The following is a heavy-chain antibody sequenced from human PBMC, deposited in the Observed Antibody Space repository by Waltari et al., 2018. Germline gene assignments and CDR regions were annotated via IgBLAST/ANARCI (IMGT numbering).Heavy chain of an antibody. V-gene: IGHV1-2*06. D-gene: IGHD6-13*01. J-gene: IGHJ6*03. CDR2: INPNSGGT. Sequence: QVQLVQSGAEVKKPGASVKVSCKASGYTFTGYYMHWVRQAPGQGLEWMGRINPNSGGTNYAQKFQGRVTMTRDTSISTAYMELSRLRSDDTAVYYCARLLGIAAARNGPEYYYYYMDVWGKGTTVTVSS. CDR3: ARLLGIAAARNGPEYYYYYMDV. CDR1: GYTFTGYY.